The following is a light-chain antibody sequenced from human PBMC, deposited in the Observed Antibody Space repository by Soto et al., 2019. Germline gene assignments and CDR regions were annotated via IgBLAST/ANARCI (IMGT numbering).Light chain of an antibody. V-gene: IGLV2-8*01. CDR1: SSDVGAYKY. Sequence: QSVLTQPPSASGSPGQSVTISCTGTSSDVGAYKYVSWYQQYPGKAPTLMIYEVSKRPSGVPARFSGSKSGNTASLTVSGLQSEDEADYYCTSYIGSDTWVFGGGTKVTVL. CDR2: EVS. J-gene: IGLJ3*02. CDR3: TSYIGSDTWV.